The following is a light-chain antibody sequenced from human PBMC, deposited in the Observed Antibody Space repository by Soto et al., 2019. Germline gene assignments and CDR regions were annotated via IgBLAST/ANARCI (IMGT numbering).Light chain of an antibody. CDR2: KVT. V-gene: IGLV2-14*01. Sequence: QSVLTQPASVSGSPGQSITISCTGTSSDVGAYNYVSWYQQHSGKAPKLIIYKVTNRPSGVSNRFSASKSGNTASLTIFGLQAEDEDDYYCSSYTSSSSWVFGGGTKVTVL. CDR1: SSDVGAYNY. J-gene: IGLJ3*02. CDR3: SSYTSSSSWV.